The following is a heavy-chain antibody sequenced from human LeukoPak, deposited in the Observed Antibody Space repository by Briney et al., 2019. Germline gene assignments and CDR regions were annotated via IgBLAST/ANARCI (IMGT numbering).Heavy chain of an antibody. D-gene: IGHD2-2*01. CDR2: MNPNSANT. CDR3: ARVNCSSASCRSKFLDY. J-gene: IGHJ4*02. V-gene: IGHV1-8*01. Sequence: ASVKVSCKASGYTFTNYDINWVGQATGQGRAGMGWMNPNSANTGYAQKFRGRVTMTRNTSISTAYMELSSLRSEDTAVYYCARVNCSSASCRSKFLDYWGQGTLVTVSS. CDR1: GYTFTNYD.